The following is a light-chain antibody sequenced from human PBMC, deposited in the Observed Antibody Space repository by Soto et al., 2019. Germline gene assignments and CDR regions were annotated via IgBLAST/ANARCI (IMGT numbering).Light chain of an antibody. Sequence: DIQMTQSPSTLSASVGDRVTITCRASQSINNWLAWYQQKPGKAPKLLIYDASTLDIGVPSRFSSSGFGTEFSLTISSLQPDDFATFYCQHYKSYSYTFGQGTKLEVK. CDR1: QSINNW. CDR2: DAS. J-gene: IGKJ2*01. V-gene: IGKV1-5*01. CDR3: QHYKSYSYT.